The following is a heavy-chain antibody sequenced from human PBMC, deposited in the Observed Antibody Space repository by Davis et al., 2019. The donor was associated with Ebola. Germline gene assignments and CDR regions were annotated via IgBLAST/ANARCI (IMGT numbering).Heavy chain of an antibody. CDR2: ISAYNGNT. CDR3: ARESNAGTGGDY. CDR1: GYTFTSYG. D-gene: IGHD6-13*01. J-gene: IGHJ4*02. Sequence: AASVKVSCKASGYTFTSYGISWVRQAPGQGLEWMGWISAYNGNTNYAQKLQGRVTMTTDKSTSTAYMELSSLRSEDTAVYYCARESNAGTGGDYWGQGTLVTVSS. V-gene: IGHV1-18*01.